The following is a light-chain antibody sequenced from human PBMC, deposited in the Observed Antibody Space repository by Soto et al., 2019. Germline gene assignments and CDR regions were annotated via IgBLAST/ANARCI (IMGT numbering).Light chain of an antibody. CDR3: QQRSNWPPIT. CDR2: DAS. Sequence: EIVFTQSPVTLSLCAWERATLSCRVSQSVKTFLVWYQQRPGQAPRLLIHDASHRAAGIPARFSGSGFGTDFTLTISSLEPEDAAVYYCQQRSNWPPITFGQGTRLEIK. V-gene: IGKV3-11*01. CDR1: QSVKTF. J-gene: IGKJ5*01.